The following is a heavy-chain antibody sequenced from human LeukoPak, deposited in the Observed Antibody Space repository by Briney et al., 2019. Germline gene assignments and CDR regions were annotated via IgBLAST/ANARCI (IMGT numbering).Heavy chain of an antibody. CDR1: GGSISSGGYY. D-gene: IGHD4-17*01. V-gene: IGHV4-31*03. J-gene: IGHJ3*02. CDR3: ARGSTVTTLMSRLGAFDI. Sequence: SETLSLTCTVSGGSISSGGYYWSWIRQHPGKGLEWIGYIYYSGSTYYNPSLKSRVTISVDTSKNQFSLKLSSVTAADTAVYYCARGSTVTTLMSRLGAFDIWGQGTMVTVSS. CDR2: IYYSGST.